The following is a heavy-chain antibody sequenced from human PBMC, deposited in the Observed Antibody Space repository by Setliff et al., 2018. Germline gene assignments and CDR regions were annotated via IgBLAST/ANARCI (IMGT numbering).Heavy chain of an antibody. CDR2: IIHSGST. D-gene: IGHD2-15*01. J-gene: IGHJ4*02. CDR1: GGSFSGYY. Sequence: PSETLSLTCAVYGGSFSGYYWSWIRQPPGKRLEWIGEIIHSGSTNYNPSLKSRVTISMDTSKNQFSLKVSSVTAADTAVYYCARSFSRSEKFLLDYWGQGALVTV. V-gene: IGHV4-34*12. CDR3: ARSFSRSEKFLLDY.